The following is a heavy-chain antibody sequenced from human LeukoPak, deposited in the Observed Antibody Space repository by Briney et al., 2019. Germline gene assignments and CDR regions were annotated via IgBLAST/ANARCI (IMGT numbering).Heavy chain of an antibody. J-gene: IGHJ4*02. D-gene: IGHD5-24*01. CDR2: IYNGGST. CDR1: GVSISSGGFS. CDR3: AKKEMAIQTPFDY. V-gene: IGHV4-30-2*01. Sequence: PSETLSLTCAVSGVSISSGGFSWSWIRQPPGQGLEWIVYIYNGGSTYDNPSLKSRVTISVDTSKNQFSLKLSSVTAADTAVYYCAKKEMAIQTPFDYWGQGTLVTVSS.